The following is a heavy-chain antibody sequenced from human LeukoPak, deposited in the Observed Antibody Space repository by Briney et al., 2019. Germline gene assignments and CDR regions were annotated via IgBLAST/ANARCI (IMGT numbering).Heavy chain of an antibody. Sequence: GGSLRLSCTASGFTFSNYAMSWVRQAPGKGLEWVSAISGSGGSTYYADSVKGRFTISRDNSKNTLYLQMNSLRAEDTAVYYCARSESRIVVVPAAMEDYWGQGTLVTVSS. CDR1: GFTFSNYA. J-gene: IGHJ4*02. V-gene: IGHV3-23*01. D-gene: IGHD2-2*01. CDR3: ARSESRIVVVPAAMEDY. CDR2: ISGSGGST.